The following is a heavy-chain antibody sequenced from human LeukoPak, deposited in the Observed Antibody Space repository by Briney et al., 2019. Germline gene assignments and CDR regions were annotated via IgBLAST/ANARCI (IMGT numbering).Heavy chain of an antibody. V-gene: IGHV3-23*01. CDR1: GFTFSSYA. D-gene: IGHD5-12*01. Sequence: PGGSLRLSCAASGFTFSSYAMSWVRQAPGKGLEWVSAISGSGGSTYYADSVKGRFTNSRDNSKNTLYLQMNSLRAEDTAVYYCVRDQDVDIVALDYWGQGTLVTVSS. J-gene: IGHJ4*02. CDR3: VRDQDVDIVALDY. CDR2: ISGSGGST.